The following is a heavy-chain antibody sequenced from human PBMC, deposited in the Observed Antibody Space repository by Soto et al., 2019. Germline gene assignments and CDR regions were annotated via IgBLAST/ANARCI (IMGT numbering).Heavy chain of an antibody. CDR1: GFTFSSYG. J-gene: IGHJ6*02. CDR3: ARDSSIAARHGVYYYYGMDV. V-gene: IGHV3-33*01. Sequence: GGSLRLSCAASGFTFSSYGMHWVRQAPGKGLEWVAVIWYDGSNKYYADSVKGRFTISRDNSKNTLYLQMNSLRAEDTAVYYCARDSSIAARHGVYYYYGMDVWGQGTTVTVSS. CDR2: IWYDGSNK. D-gene: IGHD6-6*01.